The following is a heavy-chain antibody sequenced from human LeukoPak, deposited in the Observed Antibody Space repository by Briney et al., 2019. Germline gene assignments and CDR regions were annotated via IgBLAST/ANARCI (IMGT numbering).Heavy chain of an antibody. Sequence: KPSETLSLTCAVHGGSFSGYCWSWIRQPPGKGLEWIGEINHSGNTYHNPSLKSRVTISVDTSKKQISLKVSSVTAADTAVYYCARIYASGSFDWYFDVWGRGSLVTVSS. CDR1: GGSFSGYC. V-gene: IGHV4-34*01. CDR2: INHSGNT. D-gene: IGHD3-10*01. CDR3: ARIYASGSFDWYFDV. J-gene: IGHJ2*01.